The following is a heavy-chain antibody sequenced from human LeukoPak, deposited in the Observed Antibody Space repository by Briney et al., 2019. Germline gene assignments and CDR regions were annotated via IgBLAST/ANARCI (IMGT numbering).Heavy chain of an antibody. Sequence: GGSLRLSCAVSGITLSNYGMSWVRQAPGKGLEWGAGISDSGGRTNYANYVKGRFTIYRHNPKNTLYLQMNSLRAEDTAVYFCAKRGVVIRVILVGFHKEAYYFDSWGQGALVTVSS. CDR1: GITLSNYG. V-gene: IGHV3-23*01. D-gene: IGHD3-22*01. CDR2: ISDSGGRT. J-gene: IGHJ4*02. CDR3: AKRGVVIRVILVGFHKEAYYFDS.